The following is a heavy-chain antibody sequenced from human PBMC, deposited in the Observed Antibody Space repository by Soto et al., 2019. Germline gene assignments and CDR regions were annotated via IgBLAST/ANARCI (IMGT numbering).Heavy chain of an antibody. Sequence: PGGSLRLSCAASGFTFSNAWMNWVRQAPGKGLEWVGRIKSKTDGGTTDYAAPVKGRFTISRDDSKNTLYLQMNSLKTEDTAVYYCTTEAYCGGDCYGYYFDYWGQGTLVTVSS. CDR1: GFTFSNAW. J-gene: IGHJ4*02. CDR2: IKSKTDGGTT. D-gene: IGHD2-21*02. V-gene: IGHV3-15*07. CDR3: TTEAYCGGDCYGYYFDY.